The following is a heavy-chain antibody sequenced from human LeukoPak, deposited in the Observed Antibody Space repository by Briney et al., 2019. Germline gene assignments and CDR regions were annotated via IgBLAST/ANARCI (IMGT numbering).Heavy chain of an antibody. D-gene: IGHD3-9*01. CDR3: VSAYEYDNHFT. J-gene: IGHJ4*02. V-gene: IGHV4-59*11. Sequence: PSETLSLTCSVSGAPLRRHYGPWIPQSPGKGVEWIGHIYFSDTTKYNPSLKRRASISADSSKNQFYLNLRSVTAEDTAVYYCVSAYEYDNHFTWGQGAHVMVSS. CDR1: GAPLRRHY. CDR2: IYFSDTT.